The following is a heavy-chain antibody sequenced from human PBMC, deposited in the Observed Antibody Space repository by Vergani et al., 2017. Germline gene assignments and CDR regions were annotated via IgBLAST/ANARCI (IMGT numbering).Heavy chain of an antibody. V-gene: IGHV4-59*08. CDR1: FDSIRNLY. CDR2: IHYSENT. J-gene: IGHJ4*02. Sequence: QVQLQESGPGLVKSSETLSLTCSVSFDSIRNLYCNWIRQPPGKGLEWIGSIHYSENTNYNPSLKTRVTISVDTSKNQFSLEVTSVTAADTAIYLCARTESFILRYFHWALWGQGTLVTVSS. D-gene: IGHD3-9*01. CDR3: ARTESFILRYFHWAL.